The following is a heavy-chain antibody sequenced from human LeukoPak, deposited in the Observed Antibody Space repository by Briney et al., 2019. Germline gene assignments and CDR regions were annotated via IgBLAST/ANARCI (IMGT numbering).Heavy chain of an antibody. CDR1: GDSVSSNSAA. Sequence: SQTLSLTCAISGDSVSSNSAAWNWIRQSPSRGLEWLGRTYYRSKWYNDYAVSVKSRITINPDTSKNQFSLQLNSVTPEDTAVYYCARVPEGKYYYYYYGMDVWGQGTTVTVSS. D-gene: IGHD1-14*01. CDR2: TYYRSKWYN. J-gene: IGHJ6*02. V-gene: IGHV6-1*01. CDR3: ARVPEGKYYYYYYGMDV.